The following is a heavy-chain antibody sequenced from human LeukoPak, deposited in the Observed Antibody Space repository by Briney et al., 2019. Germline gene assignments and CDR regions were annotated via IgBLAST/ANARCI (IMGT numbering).Heavy chain of an antibody. Sequence: GGSLRLSCAASGFSFSKYWMHWARQAPGKGLMWVSRINTDGTTTDYADSVKGRFTISRDNSKNTLHLQMNSLRAEDTAVYYCVRNSGELGAWGQGTLVTVSS. V-gene: IGHV3-74*01. CDR3: VRNSGELGA. J-gene: IGHJ5*02. D-gene: IGHD2-21*01. CDR1: GFSFSKYW. CDR2: INTDGTTT.